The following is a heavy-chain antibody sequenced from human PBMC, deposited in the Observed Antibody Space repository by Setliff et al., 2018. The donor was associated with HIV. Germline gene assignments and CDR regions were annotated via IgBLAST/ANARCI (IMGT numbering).Heavy chain of an antibody. CDR1: GGSFSGYF. J-gene: IGHJ6*02. CDR2: ISSSSSSI. CDR3: ARDYRTYYYGSGSLNSGGMDV. D-gene: IGHD3-10*01. V-gene: IGHV3-48*01. Sequence: PSETLSLTCTVYGGSFSGYFWSWIRQTPGKGLEWVSYISSSSSSIYHADSVKGRFTISRDNAKNTLYLQMNRLRAEDTAVYYCARDYRTYYYGSGSLNSGGMDVWGQGTTVTVSS.